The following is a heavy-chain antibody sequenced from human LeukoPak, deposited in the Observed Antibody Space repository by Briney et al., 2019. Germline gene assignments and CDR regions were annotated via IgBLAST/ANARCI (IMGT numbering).Heavy chain of an antibody. CDR3: ARLRGGYNWFDP. CDR2: IIPIFGTA. Sequence: ASVKVSCKASGGTFSSYAISWVRQAPGQGLEWMGGIIPIFGTANYAQKFQGRVTITADESTSTAYMELSSLRSEDTAVSYCARLRGGYNWFDPWGQGTLVTVSS. J-gene: IGHJ5*02. CDR1: GGTFSSYA. V-gene: IGHV1-69*13. D-gene: IGHD3-10*01.